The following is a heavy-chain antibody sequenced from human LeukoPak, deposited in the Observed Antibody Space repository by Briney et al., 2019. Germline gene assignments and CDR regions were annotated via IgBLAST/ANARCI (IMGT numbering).Heavy chain of an antibody. V-gene: IGHV1-46*01. CDR1: GYTFTSYY. CDR2: INPSGGST. D-gene: IGHD2-2*01. J-gene: IGHJ4*02. CDR3: AREYCSRTSCYGVDY. Sequence: ASVKVSCKASGYTFTSYYMHWVRQAPGQGLEWMGIINPSGGSTSYAQKFQGRVTMTRDTSTSTVYMELSSLRSEDTAVYYCAREYCSRTSCYGVDYWGQGTLVTVSS.